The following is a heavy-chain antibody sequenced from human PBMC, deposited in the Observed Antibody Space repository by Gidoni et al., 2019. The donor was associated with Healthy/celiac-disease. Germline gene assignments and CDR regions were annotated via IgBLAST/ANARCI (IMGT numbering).Heavy chain of an antibody. CDR3: AKANPYYDILTGYYGEYFQH. CDR1: GFTFSSYA. D-gene: IGHD3-9*01. V-gene: IGHV3-23*01. Sequence: EVQLLESGGGLVQPGGSLRLSCAASGFTFSSYAMSWVRPAPGQGLEWVSAISGSGGSTYYADSVKGRFTISRDNSKNTLYLQMNSLRAEDTAVYYCAKANPYYDILTGYYGEYFQHWGQGTLVTVSS. CDR2: ISGSGGST. J-gene: IGHJ1*01.